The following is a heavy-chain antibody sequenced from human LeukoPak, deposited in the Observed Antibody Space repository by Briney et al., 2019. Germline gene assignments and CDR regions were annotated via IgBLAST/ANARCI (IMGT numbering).Heavy chain of an antibody. CDR1: GGSISSYY. CDR3: ARHSGHSSGWYGH. D-gene: IGHD6-19*01. CDR2: IYYSGST. J-gene: IGHJ5*02. Sequence: PSETLSLTCTVSGGSISSYYWSWIRQPPGKGLEWIGYIYYSGSTNYNPSLKSRVTISVDTSKNQFSLKLSSVTAADTAVYYCARHSGHSSGWYGHWGQGTLVTVSS. V-gene: IGHV4-59*08.